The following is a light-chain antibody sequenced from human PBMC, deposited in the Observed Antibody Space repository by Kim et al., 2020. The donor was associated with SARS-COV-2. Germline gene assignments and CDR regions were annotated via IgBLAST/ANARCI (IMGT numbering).Light chain of an antibody. Sequence: LSPGERATRSCRASQSVSSYLAWYQQKPGQAPRLLIYDASNRATGIPARFSGSGSGTDFTLTISSLEPEDFAVYYCQQRSNWPLTFGGGTKV. CDR2: DAS. V-gene: IGKV3-11*01. CDR3: QQRSNWPLT. CDR1: QSVSSY. J-gene: IGKJ4*01.